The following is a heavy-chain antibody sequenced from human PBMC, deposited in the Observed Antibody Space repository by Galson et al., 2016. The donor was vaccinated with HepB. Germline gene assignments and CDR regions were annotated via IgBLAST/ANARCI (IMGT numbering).Heavy chain of an antibody. V-gene: IGHV4-59*02. J-gene: IGHJ5*02. CDR3: ARHFPGWFDP. CDR1: GASVSDYF. Sequence: SETLSLTCTVSGASVSDYFWSWIRQPPGEGLEWIGYTSYIRSANYNPSLKSRITISVDTSKNQISLRLNSVTATDTAVYYCARHFPGWFDPWGQGTLVTVSS. D-gene: IGHD3-3*02. CDR2: TSYIRSA.